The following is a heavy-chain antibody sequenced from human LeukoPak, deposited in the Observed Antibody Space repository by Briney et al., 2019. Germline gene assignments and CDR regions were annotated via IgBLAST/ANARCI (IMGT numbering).Heavy chain of an antibody. J-gene: IGHJ4*02. CDR3: AREGGATSFDY. D-gene: IGHD1-26*01. CDR1: GFTFSDYY. V-gene: IGHV3-11*01. CDR2: ISSSGSTI. Sequence: GGSLRLSCAASGFTFSDYYMSLIRQAPGKGLEWVSYISSSGSTIYYADSVKGRFTISRDKAKNSPYLQMNSLRAEDTAVYYCAREGGATSFDYWGQGTLVTVSS.